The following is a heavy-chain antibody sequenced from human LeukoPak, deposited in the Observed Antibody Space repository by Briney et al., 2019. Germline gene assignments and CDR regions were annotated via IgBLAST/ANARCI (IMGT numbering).Heavy chain of an antibody. J-gene: IGHJ4*02. D-gene: IGHD5-24*01. CDR1: GFTFSSYW. V-gene: IGHV3-7*01. CDR2: IKQDGSEK. Sequence: GGSLRLSCAASGFTFSSYWMSWVRQAPGKGLEWVANIKQDGSEKYYVDSVKGRFTISRDNAQNSLYLQMNSLRAEDTAVYYCARDSGFSGTQRVEYWGQGTLVTVSS. CDR3: ARDSGFSGTQRVEY.